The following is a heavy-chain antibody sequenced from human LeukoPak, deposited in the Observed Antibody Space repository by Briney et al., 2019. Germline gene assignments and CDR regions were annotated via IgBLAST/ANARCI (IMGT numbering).Heavy chain of an antibody. D-gene: IGHD3-10*01. V-gene: IGHV4-59*01. CDR1: GGSISSYY. J-gene: IGHJ4*02. CDR2: IYYSGST. CDR3: SRADYYGSGSYSPNFDY. Sequence: SETLSLTCTVSGGSISSYYWSWIRQPPGKGLEWVGYIYYSGSTNYNPSLKSRVTISVDMYKNQFSLKLPSVTAADTAVYYCSRADYYGSGSYSPNFDYWGQGTLVTVSS.